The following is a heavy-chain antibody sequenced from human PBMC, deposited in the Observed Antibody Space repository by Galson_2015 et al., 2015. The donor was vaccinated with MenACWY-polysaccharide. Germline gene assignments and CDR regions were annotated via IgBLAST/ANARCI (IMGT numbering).Heavy chain of an antibody. V-gene: IGHV3-23*01. CDR2: ISGSGFSI. Sequence: SLRLSCAVSEISFITYAMTWVRQAPGKGLEWVATISGSGFSIHHADSVKGRFTISRDNSKNTVFLLMNNLKAADTAVYYCAKNTSQAAGSAPYYYGLDVWGLGTTVTVSS. D-gene: IGHD6-13*01. CDR1: EISFITYA. CDR3: AKNTSQAAGSAPYYYGLDV. J-gene: IGHJ6*02.